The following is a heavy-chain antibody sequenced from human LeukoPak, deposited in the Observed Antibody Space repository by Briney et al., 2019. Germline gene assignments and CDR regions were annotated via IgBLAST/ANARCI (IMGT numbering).Heavy chain of an antibody. J-gene: IGHJ3*02. CDR2: ISAYNGNT. V-gene: IGHV1-18*01. Sequence: ASVKVSCKASGYTFTSYGISWVRQAPGQGLEWMGWISAYNGNTNYAQKLQGRVTMTTDTSTSTAYMEPRSLRSDDTAVYYCASPDSGSSETDAFDIWGQGTMVTVSS. CDR3: ASPDSGSSETDAFDI. D-gene: IGHD1-26*01. CDR1: GYTFTSYG.